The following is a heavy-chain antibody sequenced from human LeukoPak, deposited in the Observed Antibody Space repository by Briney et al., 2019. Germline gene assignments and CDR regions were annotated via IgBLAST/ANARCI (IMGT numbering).Heavy chain of an antibody. J-gene: IGHJ4*02. Sequence: PSETLSLTCTVAGGSISSYYWSWVRQPPGKGLEWIGYIYYSGSTNYNPSLRSGGTISVDTTKNQCSWRSSSGTAADTAVYYCARAAGRDTTSGFDFDYWGQGILVTVSS. V-gene: IGHV4-59*12. CDR1: GGSISSYY. D-gene: IGHD1-26*01. CDR3: ARAAGRDTTSGFDFDY. CDR2: IYYSGST.